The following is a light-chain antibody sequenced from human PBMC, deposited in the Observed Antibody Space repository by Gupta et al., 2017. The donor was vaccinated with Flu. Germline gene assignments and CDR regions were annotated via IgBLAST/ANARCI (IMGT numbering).Light chain of an antibody. CDR2: GAS. V-gene: IGKV3-15*01. CDR1: QSVGSN. J-gene: IGKJ3*01. CDR3: QQYDHWPPFT. Sequence: EIVMTQSPATLSVSPGERATLSCRASQSVGSNLAWYQQRRGQRPRRLMSGASTRDPGIPARFSGSGSGTEFTLTIDSLQSEDFAIYYCQQYDHWPPFTFGPGTKVDIK.